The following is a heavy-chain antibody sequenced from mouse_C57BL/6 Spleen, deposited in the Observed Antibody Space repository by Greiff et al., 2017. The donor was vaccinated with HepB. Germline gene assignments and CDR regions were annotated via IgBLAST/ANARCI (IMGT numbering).Heavy chain of an antibody. CDR2: ISSGSSTI. CDR1: GFTFSDYG. D-gene: IGHD2-1*01. CDR3: ARPHSYGNFAWFAY. J-gene: IGHJ3*01. Sequence: EVKLVESGGGLVKPGGSLKLSCAASGFTFSDYGMHWVRQAPEKGLEWVAYISSGSSTIYYADTVKGRFTISRDNAKNTLFLQMTSLRSEDTAMYYCARPHSYGNFAWFAYWGQGTLVTVSA. V-gene: IGHV5-17*01.